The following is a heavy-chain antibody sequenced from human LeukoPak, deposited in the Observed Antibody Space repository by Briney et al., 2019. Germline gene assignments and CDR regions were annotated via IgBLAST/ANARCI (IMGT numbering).Heavy chain of an antibody. Sequence: ASVTVSCKASGYTFTSYGINWVRQAPGQGLEWMGWINTYNGNTNYAQTLQGRVTMTTDTSTNTAYMELRSLRSDDTAVYYRARGFYMTTVVHYFDFWGQGTLVTVSS. CDR1: GYTFTSYG. D-gene: IGHD4-23*01. CDR3: ARGFYMTTVVHYFDF. V-gene: IGHV1-18*01. CDR2: INTYNGNT. J-gene: IGHJ4*02.